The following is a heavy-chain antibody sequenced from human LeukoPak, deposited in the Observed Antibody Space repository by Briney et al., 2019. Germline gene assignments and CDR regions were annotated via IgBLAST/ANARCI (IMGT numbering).Heavy chain of an antibody. CDR3: ARELDEGFDY. J-gene: IGHJ4*02. CDR2: IGGSSRSM. D-gene: IGHD3-9*01. Sequence: GGSLRLSCAASGFTFSTYSMNWVRQAPGKGLEWVSSIGGSSRSMYYADSAKGRFTISRDNARNSLFLQMNSLRAEDTAVYYCARELDEGFDYWGQGTLVTVSS. V-gene: IGHV3-21*01. CDR1: GFTFSTYS.